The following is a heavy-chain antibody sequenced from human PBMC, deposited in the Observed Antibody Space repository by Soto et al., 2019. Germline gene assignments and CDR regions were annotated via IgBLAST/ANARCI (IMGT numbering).Heavy chain of an antibody. V-gene: IGHV1-69*02. Sequence: SVKVSCKASGGTFSSYTISWVRQAPGQGLEWMGRIIPILGIANYAQKFQGRVTITADESTSTAYMELSSLRSEDTAVYYCARTPSIAAAGRRAYWFDPWGQGTLVTVSS. CDR2: IIPILGIA. CDR3: ARTPSIAAAGRRAYWFDP. J-gene: IGHJ5*02. CDR1: GGTFSSYT. D-gene: IGHD6-13*01.